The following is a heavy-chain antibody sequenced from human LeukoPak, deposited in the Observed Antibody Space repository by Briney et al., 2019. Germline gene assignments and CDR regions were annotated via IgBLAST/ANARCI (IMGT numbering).Heavy chain of an antibody. Sequence: QSGGSLRLSCAASRFTFSNYGVNWVRQAPGKGLEWVSYISSSSSTIYYADSVKGRFTISRDNAKNSLYLQMNSLRDEDTAVYYCARDFSITIFGVVMPLDVWGQGTTVTVSS. D-gene: IGHD3-3*01. V-gene: IGHV3-48*02. J-gene: IGHJ6*02. CDR2: ISSSSSTI. CDR3: ARDFSITIFGVVMPLDV. CDR1: RFTFSNYG.